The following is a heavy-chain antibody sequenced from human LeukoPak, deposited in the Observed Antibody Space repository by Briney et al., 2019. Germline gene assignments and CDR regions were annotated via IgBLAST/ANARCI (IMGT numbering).Heavy chain of an antibody. Sequence: PVRSLRLSCSPSGLTFSSYAIDWVCQAPGKRLEYVSAISSNGGSTYYADSVKGRFTISRDNSKNTLYLQMSSLRAEDTAVYYCVKQYSGYDYWGQGTLVIVSP. V-gene: IGHV3-64D*06. CDR2: ISSNGGST. CDR3: VKQYSGYDY. J-gene: IGHJ4*02. D-gene: IGHD5-12*01. CDR1: GLTFSSYA.